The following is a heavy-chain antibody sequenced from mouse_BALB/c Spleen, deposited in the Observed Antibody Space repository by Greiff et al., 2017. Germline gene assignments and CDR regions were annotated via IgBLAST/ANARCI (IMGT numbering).Heavy chain of an antibody. CDR3: ARYWDYFDY. D-gene: IGHD4-1*01. Sequence: EVKLMESGGGLVQPGGSRKLSCAASGFTFSSFGMHWVRLAPEKGLEWVAYISSGSSTIYYADTVKGRFTISRDNPKNTLFLQMTSLRSEDTAMYYCARYWDYFDYWGQGTTLTVSS. CDR2: ISSGSSTI. V-gene: IGHV5-17*02. J-gene: IGHJ2*01. CDR1: GFTFSSFG.